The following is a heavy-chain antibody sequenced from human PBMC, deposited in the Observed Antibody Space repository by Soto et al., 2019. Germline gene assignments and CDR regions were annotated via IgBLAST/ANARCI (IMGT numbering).Heavy chain of an antibody. D-gene: IGHD6-13*01. V-gene: IGHV1-3*01. J-gene: IGHJ4*02. CDR3: ASDPLQLIAAAGKKDY. CDR1: GYTFTSYA. CDR2: INAGNGNT. Sequence: ASVKVSCKASGYTFTSYAMHWVRQAPGQRLEWMGWINAGNGNTKYSQKFQGRVTITRDTSASTAYMELSSLRSEDTAVYYCASDPLQLIAAAGKKDYWGQVPLVTFSS.